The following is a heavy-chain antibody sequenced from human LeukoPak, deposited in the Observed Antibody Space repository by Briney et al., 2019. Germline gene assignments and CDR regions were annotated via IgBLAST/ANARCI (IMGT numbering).Heavy chain of an antibody. J-gene: IGHJ4*02. Sequence: PSETLSLTCTVSGGSISSSSYYWGWIRQPPGKGLEWIGSIYYSGNTYYNPSINSRVTISVDTSKNHFSLKLSSVAAADTAVYYCASLETGIQAWVYWGQGTLVTVSS. CDR1: GGSISSSSYY. CDR3: ASLETGIQAWVY. CDR2: IYYSGNT. V-gene: IGHV4-39*01. D-gene: IGHD5-18*01.